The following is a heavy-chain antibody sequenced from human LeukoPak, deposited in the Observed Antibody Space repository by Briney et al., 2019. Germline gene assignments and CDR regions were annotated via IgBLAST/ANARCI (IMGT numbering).Heavy chain of an antibody. Sequence: SETLSLTCTVSGVSISSYFWSWIRQPPGKGLEWIGYVYYHGITNYNPSLKSRVSISLDTSKNQFSLKLNSVTAADTAVYYCASQLGGTTFHWGQGTLVTVSS. V-gene: IGHV4-59*01. CDR2: VYYHGIT. CDR3: ASQLGGTTFH. CDR1: GVSISSYF. J-gene: IGHJ4*02. D-gene: IGHD1-1*01.